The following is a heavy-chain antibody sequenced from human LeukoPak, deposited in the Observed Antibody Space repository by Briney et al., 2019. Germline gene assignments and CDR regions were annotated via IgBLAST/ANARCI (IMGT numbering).Heavy chain of an antibody. V-gene: IGHV6-1*01. CDR3: AREVAMIRGVKNWFDR. Sequence: SQTLSLTCAISGDSVSSNVASRNWIRQSPSRGLEWLVRTFYRSKWYYDYEASLKSRITINPDTSKNQFSLQLNSVTPEDTAMYYCAREVAMIRGVKNWFDRWGQGTLVTVSS. J-gene: IGHJ5*02. CDR1: GDSVSSNVAS. CDR2: TFYRSKWYY. D-gene: IGHD3-10*01.